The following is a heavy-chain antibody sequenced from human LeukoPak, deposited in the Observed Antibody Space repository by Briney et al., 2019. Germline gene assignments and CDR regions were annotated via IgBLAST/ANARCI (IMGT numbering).Heavy chain of an antibody. Sequence: GGSLRLSCAASGLTFSNYGMHWVRQAPGKGLEWVAVISYDGSNKFYADSVKGRFTISRDNSENTLFLQMNSLRPEDTAVYYCARAKWLRLLLLLDYWGQGTLVTVSS. V-gene: IGHV3-30*03. J-gene: IGHJ4*02. CDR2: ISYDGSNK. CDR3: ARAKWLRLLLLLDY. CDR1: GLTFSNYG. D-gene: IGHD5-12*01.